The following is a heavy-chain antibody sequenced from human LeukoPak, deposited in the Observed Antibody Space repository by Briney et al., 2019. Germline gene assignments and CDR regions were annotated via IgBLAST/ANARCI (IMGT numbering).Heavy chain of an antibody. CDR2: INPNSGGT. CDR1: GYTLTGYY. Sequence: ASVKVSCKASGYTLTGYYMHWVRQAPGQGLEWMGWINPNSGGTNYAQKFQGRVTMTRDTSISTAYMELSRLRSDDTAVYYCARSSREYQLPAWRVWGQGTLVTVSS. CDR3: ARSSREYQLPAWRV. D-gene: IGHD2-2*01. V-gene: IGHV1-2*02. J-gene: IGHJ4*02.